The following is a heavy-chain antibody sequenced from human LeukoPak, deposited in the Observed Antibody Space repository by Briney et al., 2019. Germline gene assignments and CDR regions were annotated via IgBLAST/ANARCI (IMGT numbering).Heavy chain of an antibody. D-gene: IGHD2-15*01. CDR1: GFTFSTYA. CDR2: ISGSGGNT. J-gene: IGHJ3*02. Sequence: GGSLRLSCAASGFTFSTYAMSWVRQAPGKGLEWVSSISGSGGNTYYADSVKGRFTISRDNSKNRLYLQMNSLRAEDTAVYYCARQEVVEDTFDIWGQGTMVTVSS. V-gene: IGHV3-23*01. CDR3: ARQEVVEDTFDI.